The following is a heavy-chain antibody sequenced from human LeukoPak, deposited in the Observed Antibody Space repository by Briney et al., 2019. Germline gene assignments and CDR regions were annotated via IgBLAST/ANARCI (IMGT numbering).Heavy chain of an antibody. CDR1: GGSFSGYY. Sequence: SETLSLTCAVYGGSFSGYYWSWIRQPPGKGLEWIGEISHSGSTNYNPSLKSRVTISVDTSKNQFSLKLRSVTAADTAVYYCASGVKYYDILTGYYPNPKFDYWGQGTLVTVSS. J-gene: IGHJ4*02. V-gene: IGHV4-34*01. D-gene: IGHD3-9*01. CDR2: ISHSGST. CDR3: ASGVKYYDILTGYYPNPKFDY.